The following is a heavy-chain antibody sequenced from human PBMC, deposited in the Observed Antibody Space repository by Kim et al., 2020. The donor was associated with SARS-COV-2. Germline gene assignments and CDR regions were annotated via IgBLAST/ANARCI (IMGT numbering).Heavy chain of an antibody. V-gene: IGHV4-34*01. CDR3: ARGRQWLVRY. J-gene: IGHJ4*02. D-gene: IGHD6-19*01. CDR2: ST. Sequence: STNYNPSLKSRVTISVDTSKNQFSLKLSSVTAADTAVYYCARGRQWLVRYWGQGTLVTVSS.